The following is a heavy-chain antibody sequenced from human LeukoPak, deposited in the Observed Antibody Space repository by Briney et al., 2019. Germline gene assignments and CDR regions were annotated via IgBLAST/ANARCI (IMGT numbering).Heavy chain of an antibody. CDR2: IIPIFGTA. D-gene: IGHD6-25*01. V-gene: IGHV1-69*13. CDR3: ADGYSSGYDAFDI. J-gene: IGHJ3*02. Sequence: SVKVSCKASGYTFTSYGISWVRQAPGQGLEWMGGIIPIFGTANYAQKFQGRVTITADESTSTAYMELSSLRSGDTAVYYCADGYSSGYDAFDIWGQGTMVTVSS. CDR1: GYTFTSYG.